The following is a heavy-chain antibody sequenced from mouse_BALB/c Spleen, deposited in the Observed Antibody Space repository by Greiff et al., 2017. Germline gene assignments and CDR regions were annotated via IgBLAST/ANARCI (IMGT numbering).Heavy chain of an antibody. J-gene: IGHJ2*01. D-gene: IGHD1-1*01. CDR1: GFTFSSYY. Sequence: EVHLVESGGGLVKLGGSLKLSCAASGFTFSSYYMSWVRQTPEKRLELVAAINSNGGSTYYPDTVKGRFTISRDNAKNTLYLQMSSLKSEDTALYYCARHDWDYYGSSYDYWGQGTTLTVSS. CDR2: INSNGGST. CDR3: ARHDWDYYGSSYDY. V-gene: IGHV5-6-2*01.